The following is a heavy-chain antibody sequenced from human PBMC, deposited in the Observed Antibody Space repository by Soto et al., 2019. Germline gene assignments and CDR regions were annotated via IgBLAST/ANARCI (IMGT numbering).Heavy chain of an antibody. J-gene: IGHJ6*02. CDR3: AREGRDYYDSSGPDYYYYGMDV. CDR1: GGSISSYY. Sequence: SETLSLTCTVSGGSISSYYWSWIRQPPGKGLEWIGYIYYSGSTNYNPSLKSRVTISVDTSKNQFSLKLSSVTAADTAVHYCAREGRDYYDSSGPDYYYYGMDVWGQGTTVTVSS. CDR2: IYYSGST. V-gene: IGHV4-59*01. D-gene: IGHD3-22*01.